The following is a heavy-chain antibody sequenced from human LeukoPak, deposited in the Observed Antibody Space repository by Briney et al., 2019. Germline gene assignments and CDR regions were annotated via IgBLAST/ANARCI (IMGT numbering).Heavy chain of an antibody. J-gene: IGHJ6*02. D-gene: IGHD3-3*01. CDR2: MNPNSGNT. V-gene: IGHV1-8*01. CDR3: ASDFWSGYYNDYYYGMDV. CDR1: GYTFTSYD. Sequence: ASVKVSCKASGYTFTSYDINWVRQATGQGLEWMGWMNPNSGNTGYAQKSQGRVTMTRNTSISTAYMELSSLRSEDTAVYYCASDFWSGYYNDYYYGMDVWGQGTTVTVSS.